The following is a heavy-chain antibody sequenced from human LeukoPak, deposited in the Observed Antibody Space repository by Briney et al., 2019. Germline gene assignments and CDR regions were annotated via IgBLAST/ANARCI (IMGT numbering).Heavy chain of an antibody. CDR3: AREEDDILTGYYCAFDI. CDR2: IYTSGST. D-gene: IGHD3-9*01. Sequence: SETLSLTCTVSGGSISSYYWSWIRQPAGKGLEWIGRIYTSGSTNYNPSLKNRVTMSVDTSKNQFSLKLSSVTAADTAVYYRAREEDDILTGYYCAFDIWGQGTMVTVSS. CDR1: GGSISSYY. V-gene: IGHV4-4*07. J-gene: IGHJ3*02.